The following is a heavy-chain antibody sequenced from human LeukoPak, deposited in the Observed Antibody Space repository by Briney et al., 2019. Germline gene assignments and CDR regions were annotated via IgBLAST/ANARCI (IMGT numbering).Heavy chain of an antibody. CDR2: INSDGSST. J-gene: IGHJ4*02. CDR1: GFTFSSHW. Sequence: GGSLRLSCAASGFTFSSHWMHWVRQAPAKGLVWVSRINSDGSSTIYEDSVKGRFTISRDNAKNTLYLQMNRLRAEDTAVYYCARKIAAAVSSGDYWGQGTLVTISS. CDR3: ARKIAAAVSSGDY. V-gene: IGHV3-74*01. D-gene: IGHD6-13*01.